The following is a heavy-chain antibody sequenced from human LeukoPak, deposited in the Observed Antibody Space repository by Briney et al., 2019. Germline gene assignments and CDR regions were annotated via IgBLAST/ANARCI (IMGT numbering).Heavy chain of an antibody. J-gene: IGHJ5*02. CDR1: GGSISSYY. CDR2: IYYSGST. D-gene: IGHD1-26*01. V-gene: IGHV4-39*01. Sequence: KPSETLSLTCTVSGGSISSYYWGWIRQPPGKGLEWIGTIYYSGSTYYSPSLKSRVTISVDTSKNQFSLKLSSVTAADTAVYYCARHLHSGSYSSGNWFGPWGQGTLVTVSS. CDR3: ARHLHSGSYSSGNWFGP.